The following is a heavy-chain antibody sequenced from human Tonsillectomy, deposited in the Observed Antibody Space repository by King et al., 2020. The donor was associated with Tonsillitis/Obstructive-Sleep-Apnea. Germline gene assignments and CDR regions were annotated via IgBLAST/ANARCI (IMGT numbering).Heavy chain of an antibody. CDR1: GFSFSDYY. Sequence: VQLVESGGGLVKPGGSLRLSCAASGFSFSDYYMTWIRQAPGKGLEWVSYISSSSSYTNYADSVKGRLTISRDNAKNSLYLQMNSLRAEDTALYYCARGGIVSTYYFDFWGQGTLVTVSS. J-gene: IGHJ4*02. CDR2: ISSSSSYT. CDR3: ARGGIVSTYYFDF. D-gene: IGHD5/OR15-5a*01. V-gene: IGHV3-11*06.